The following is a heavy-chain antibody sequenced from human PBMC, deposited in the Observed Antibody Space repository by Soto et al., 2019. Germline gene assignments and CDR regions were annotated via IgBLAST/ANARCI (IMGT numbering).Heavy chain of an antibody. V-gene: IGHV1-69*01. CDR2: IIPLLNTP. D-gene: IGHD6-6*01. Sequence: QVQLVQSGAEVKKPGSSVKVSCRASGGTFSSYAVSWVRQAPGQGLEWMGVIIPLLNTPKYVQKFQGRVTITADASATTAYMELSSLRSEDTAVYYCARESSSPNYYYYGRDVWGQGTTVTVS. CDR3: ARESSSPNYYYYGRDV. J-gene: IGHJ6*02. CDR1: GGTFSSYA.